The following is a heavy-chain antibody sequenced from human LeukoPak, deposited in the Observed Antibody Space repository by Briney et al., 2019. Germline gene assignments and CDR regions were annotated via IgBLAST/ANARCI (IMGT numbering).Heavy chain of an antibody. D-gene: IGHD2-15*01. V-gene: IGHV3-48*04. CDR3: ARDDYVVVVAAAYYFDY. Sequence: GGSLRLSCAASGFTFSSYAMSWVRQAPGKGLEWVSYISTSGATTYYADSVKGRFTISRDNAKNSLYLQMNSLRAEDTAVYYCARDDYVVVVAAAYYFDYWGQGTLVTVSS. CDR2: ISTSGATT. J-gene: IGHJ4*02. CDR1: GFTFSSYA.